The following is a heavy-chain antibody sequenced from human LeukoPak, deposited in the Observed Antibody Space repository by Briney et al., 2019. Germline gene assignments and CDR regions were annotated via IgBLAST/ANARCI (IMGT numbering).Heavy chain of an antibody. J-gene: IGHJ1*01. CDR3: AKDGGIAVQYFQH. Sequence: GGSLRLSCAASEFTFSSYGMSWVRQAPGKGLEWVSAISGSGGSTYYADSVKGRFTISRDNSKNTLYLQMNSLRAEDTAVYYCAKDGGIAVQYFQHWGQGTLVTVSS. CDR1: EFTFSSYG. V-gene: IGHV3-23*01. CDR2: ISGSGGST. D-gene: IGHD6-19*01.